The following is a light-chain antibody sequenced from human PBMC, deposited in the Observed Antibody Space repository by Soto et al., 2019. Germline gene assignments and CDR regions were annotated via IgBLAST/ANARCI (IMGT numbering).Light chain of an antibody. V-gene: IGKV1-5*03. Sequence: DIPMTQAPSSMCGSVGDRGSITWRSRQTISGYLNWYQQKPGKAPKLLIYKASTLKSGVPSRFSGSGSGTEFTLTISSPPPDDFATYYCQDYNCSPEAFGQGTKVDIK. J-gene: IGKJ1*01. CDR2: KAS. CDR3: QDYNCSPEA. CDR1: QTISGY.